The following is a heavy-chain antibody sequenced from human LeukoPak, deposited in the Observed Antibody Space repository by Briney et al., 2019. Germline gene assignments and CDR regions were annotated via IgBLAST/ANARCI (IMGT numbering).Heavy chain of an antibody. CDR2: ISGSGDST. Sequence: GGSLRLSCVASGFTFSSHAMSWVRQAPGKGLEWVSIISGSGDSTYYADSVKGRFTISRDNSKTTMYLQMNSLGAEDPAVYYCAKVPNKGYTSGWFLTPFDYWGQGALVTVSS. CDR3: AKVPNKGYTSGWFLTPFDY. J-gene: IGHJ4*02. V-gene: IGHV3-23*01. D-gene: IGHD6-19*01. CDR1: GFTFSSHA.